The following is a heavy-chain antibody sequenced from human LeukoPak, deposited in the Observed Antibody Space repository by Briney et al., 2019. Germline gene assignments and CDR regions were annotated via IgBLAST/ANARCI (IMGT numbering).Heavy chain of an antibody. D-gene: IGHD1-26*01. CDR2: IYYSGST. Sequence: SETLSLTCTVSGGSISSYYWSWIRQPPGKGLEWIGYIYYSGSTNYNPSLKSRVTISVDTSKNQFSLKLSSVTAADTAVYYCARVIVGATGFDYWGQGTLVTVSS. J-gene: IGHJ4*02. V-gene: IGHV4-59*01. CDR3: ARVIVGATGFDY. CDR1: GGSISSYY.